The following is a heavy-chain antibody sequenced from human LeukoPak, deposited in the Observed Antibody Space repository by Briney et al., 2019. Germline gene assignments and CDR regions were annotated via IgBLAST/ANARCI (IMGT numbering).Heavy chain of an antibody. CDR2: ISGSGGST. CDR1: GFTFCSYA. D-gene: IGHD3-22*01. CDR3: AKEDDRSGYYSVDY. J-gene: IGHJ4*02. V-gene: IGHV3-23*01. Sequence: GGSLRLSCAASGFTFCSYAMTWVRQAPGKGLEWVSGISGSGGSTYYADSVKGRFTISRDNSKNTLYLQMNSLRAEDTAVYYCAKEDDRSGYYSVDYWGQGPLVTVSS.